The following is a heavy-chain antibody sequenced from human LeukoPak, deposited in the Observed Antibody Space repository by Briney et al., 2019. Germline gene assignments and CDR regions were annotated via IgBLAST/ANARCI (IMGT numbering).Heavy chain of an antibody. D-gene: IGHD2-8*02. CDR2: ISGSGGGT. CDR3: AEVGGAWYYFDY. CDR1: GFTFSSYA. J-gene: IGHJ4*02. Sequence: GGSLRLSCAASGFTFSSYAMSWVRQAPGKGLEWVSAISGSGGGTYYSDSVKGRFTITRDNSNNTLYLQMNSLGAEDTAVYYCAEVGGAWYYFDYGGRGTLVTVSS. V-gene: IGHV3-23*01.